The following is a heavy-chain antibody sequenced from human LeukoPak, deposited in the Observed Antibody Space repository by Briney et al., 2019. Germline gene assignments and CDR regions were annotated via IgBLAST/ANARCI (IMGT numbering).Heavy chain of an antibody. J-gene: IGHJ5*02. Sequence: GESLKISCKGSGYSFTSYWIGWVRQMPGKGLEWMGIIYPGDSDTRYSPSFQGQVTISADKSISTAYLQWSSLKASDTAMYYCARRALDSRSWYYPRTYNWFDPWGQGTLVTVSS. V-gene: IGHV5-51*01. CDR2: IYPGDSDT. CDR3: ARRALDSRSWYYPRTYNWFDP. CDR1: GYSFTSYW. D-gene: IGHD6-13*01.